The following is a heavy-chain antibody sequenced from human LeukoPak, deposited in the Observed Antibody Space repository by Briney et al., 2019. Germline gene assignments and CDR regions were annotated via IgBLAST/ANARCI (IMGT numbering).Heavy chain of an antibody. CDR1: GGTFSSYA. CDR3: ARGSKGDSSSWYPQYFFDY. V-gene: IGHV1-69*13. CDR2: IIPIFGTA. D-gene: IGHD6-13*01. Sequence: SVKVSCKASGGTFSSYAISWVRQAPGQGLEWMGGIIPIFGTANYAQKFQGRVTITADESTSTAYMELSSLRSEDTAVYYCARGSKGDSSSWYPQYFFDYWGQGTLGTVSS. J-gene: IGHJ4*02.